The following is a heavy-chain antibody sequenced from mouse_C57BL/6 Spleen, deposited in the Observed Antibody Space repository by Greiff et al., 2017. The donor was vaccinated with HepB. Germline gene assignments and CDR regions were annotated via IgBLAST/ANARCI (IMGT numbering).Heavy chain of an antibody. D-gene: IGHD1-1*01. CDR2: INPNNGGT. CDR1: GYTFTDYY. Sequence: VQLQQSGPELVKPGASVKISCKASGYTFTDYYMNWVKQSHGKSLEWIGDINPNNGGTSYNQKFKGKATLTVDKSSSTAYMELRSLTSEDSAVYYCAIITTVVGFDYWGQGTTLTVSS. J-gene: IGHJ2*01. V-gene: IGHV1-26*01. CDR3: AIITTVVGFDY.